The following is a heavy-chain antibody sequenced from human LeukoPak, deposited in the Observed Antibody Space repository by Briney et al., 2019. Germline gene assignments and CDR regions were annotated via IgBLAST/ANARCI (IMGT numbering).Heavy chain of an antibody. CDR1: GGSISSSNW. CDR2: IYHSGST. Sequence: SETLSLTCAVSGGSISSSNWWSWVRQPPGKGLEWIGEIYHSGSTNYNPSLKSRVTISVDTSKNQFSLKLSSVTAADTAVYYCARDTISPYAFDIWGQGTMVTVSS. D-gene: IGHD5-12*01. CDR3: ARDTISPYAFDI. V-gene: IGHV4-4*02. J-gene: IGHJ3*02.